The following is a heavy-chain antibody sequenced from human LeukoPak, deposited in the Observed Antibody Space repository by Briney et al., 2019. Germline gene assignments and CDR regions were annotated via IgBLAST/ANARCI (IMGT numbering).Heavy chain of an antibody. Sequence: GSLRLSCAASGFIVSSNYMTWVRQAPGQGLEWVSVIYSGGGTYYADSVKGRFTISRDNSKNTLYLQMNSLRAEDTAVYYCASDSYSPEYFQHWGQGTLVTVSS. CDR3: ASDSYSPEYFQH. D-gene: IGHD2-15*01. CDR1: GFIVSSNY. V-gene: IGHV3-66*01. CDR2: IYSGGGT. J-gene: IGHJ1*01.